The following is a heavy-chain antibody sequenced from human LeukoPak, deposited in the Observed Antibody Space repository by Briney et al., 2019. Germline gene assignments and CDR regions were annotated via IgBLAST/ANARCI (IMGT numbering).Heavy chain of an antibody. J-gene: IGHJ4*01. D-gene: IGHD6-6*01. CDR3: ARYSSSSGGAAYYLDY. CDR1: GFTLRNYW. Sequence: GGSLRLSCTASGFTLRNYWMHWVRQVPGKRVVWVSRISGDGSVTNYADSVQGRFTISRDNAKNILYLQINSLRSEDTAVYYCARYSSSSGGAAYYLDYWGHGTLVTVSS. CDR2: ISGDGSVT. V-gene: IGHV3-74*01.